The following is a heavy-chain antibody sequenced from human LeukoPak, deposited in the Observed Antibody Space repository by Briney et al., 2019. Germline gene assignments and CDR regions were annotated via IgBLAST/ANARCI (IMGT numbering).Heavy chain of an antibody. CDR3: ARGFGDGYNWVFDY. CDR1: GFTFSSYG. J-gene: IGHJ4*02. Sequence: GGPLRLSCAASGFTFSSYGMHWVRQAPGKGLEWVAVIWYDGSNKYYADSVKGRFTISRDNSKNTLYLQMNSLRAEDTAVYYCARGFGDGYNWVFDYWGRGTLVTVSS. CDR2: IWYDGSNK. D-gene: IGHD5-24*01. V-gene: IGHV3-33*01.